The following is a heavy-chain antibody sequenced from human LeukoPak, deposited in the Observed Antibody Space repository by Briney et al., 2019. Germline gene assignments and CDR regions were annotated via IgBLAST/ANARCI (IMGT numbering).Heavy chain of an antibody. D-gene: IGHD2-2*02. Sequence: GGSLRLSCAASGFTFSSYGMHWVRQAPGKGLEWVAFIRYDGSNKYYADSVKGRFTISRDNSKNTLYLQMNSLRAEDTAVYYCAKDLGFIVVVPAAIDYWGQGTLVTVSS. CDR1: GFTFSSYG. V-gene: IGHV3-30*02. J-gene: IGHJ4*02. CDR3: AKDLGFIVVVPAAIDY. CDR2: IRYDGSNK.